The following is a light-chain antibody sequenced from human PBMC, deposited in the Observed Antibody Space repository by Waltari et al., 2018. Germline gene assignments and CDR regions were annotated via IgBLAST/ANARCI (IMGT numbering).Light chain of an antibody. CDR3: SSDAVSNNFYD. CDR1: GSGGS. CDR2: EVS. J-gene: IGLJ1*01. Sequence: QSALTQPPSASGSPGQSVTISCTGTGSGGSVSWYQQLPGKAPKLLIYEVSKRPSGVPERCSGSRSGNTASLTVSGLQAEDEGYYYCSSDAVSNNFYDFGSGTKVTVL. V-gene: IGLV2-8*01.